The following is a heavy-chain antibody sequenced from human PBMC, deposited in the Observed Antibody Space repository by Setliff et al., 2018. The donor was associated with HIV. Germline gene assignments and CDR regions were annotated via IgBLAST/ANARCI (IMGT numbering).Heavy chain of an antibody. CDR2: IYYTGVT. CDR1: GGSISSSSYY. V-gene: IGHV4-39*07. J-gene: IGHJ6*03. Sequence: PSETRSLTCTVSGGSISSSSYYWGWIRQPPGTGLEWIGSIYYTGVTYYNPSLRSRVTISVDTSKNQFSLKLSSVTAADTAVYYWARVPTNPDFYYYYMDVWGKGTTVTVSS. CDR3: ARVPTNPDFYYYYMDV.